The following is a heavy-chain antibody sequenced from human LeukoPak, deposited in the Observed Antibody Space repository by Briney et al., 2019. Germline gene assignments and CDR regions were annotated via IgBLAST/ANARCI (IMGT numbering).Heavy chain of an antibody. V-gene: IGHV3-23*01. CDR2: ISGSGGST. J-gene: IGHJ4*02. D-gene: IGHD2-21*02. CDR1: GFTFSSYG. CDR3: AKARMNGLLFVPYDY. Sequence: GGSLRLSCAASGFTFSSYGMSWVRQAPGKGLEWVTAISGSGGSTYYADSVKGRFTISRDNSKNTLYLQMNSLRAEDTAVYYSAKARMNGLLFVPYDYWGQGTLVTVSS.